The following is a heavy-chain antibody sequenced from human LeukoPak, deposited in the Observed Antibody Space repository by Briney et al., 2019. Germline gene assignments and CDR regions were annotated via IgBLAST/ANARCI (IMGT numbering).Heavy chain of an antibody. Sequence: GGSLRLSCVASGFTVSSSFMSWVRQVPGKGLEWVSVVYRGGGADYADSVKGRFAISTDNSKNTLYLQMNSLRAKDTAVYYCAIAYSDDSGCYVYWGQGILVTVSS. CDR1: GFTVSSSF. CDR2: VYRGGGA. CDR3: AIAYSDDSGCYVY. D-gene: IGHD3-22*01. J-gene: IGHJ4*02. V-gene: IGHV3-53*01.